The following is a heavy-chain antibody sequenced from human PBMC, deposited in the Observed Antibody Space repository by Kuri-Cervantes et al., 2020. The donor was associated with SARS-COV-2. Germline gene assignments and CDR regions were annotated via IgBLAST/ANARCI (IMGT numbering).Heavy chain of an antibody. V-gene: IGHV3-7*04. D-gene: IGHD2-2*01. CDR1: GFTFNTYW. J-gene: IGHJ6*02. CDR3: AREEVVPAAVRGYFYRYGMGV. Sequence: GESLKISCAASGFTFNTYWMTWVRQAPGKGLESVANIKQDGSENYYVDSVKGRFTISRDNAKNSLYLQMNSLRAEDTAVYYCAREEVVPAAVRGYFYRYGMGVWGQGTTVTVSS. CDR2: IKQDGSEN.